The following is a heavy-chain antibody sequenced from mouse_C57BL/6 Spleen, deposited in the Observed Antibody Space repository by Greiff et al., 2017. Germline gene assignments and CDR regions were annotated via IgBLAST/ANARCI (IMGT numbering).Heavy chain of an antibody. CDR2: IYPGDGDT. Sequence: QVQLQQSGAELVKPGASVKISCKASGYAFSSYWMNWVKQRPGKGLEWIGQIYPGDGDTNYNGKFKGKATLTADKSSSTAYMQLSSLTSEDSAVYYCARGEKSGYFDYWGQGTTLTVSS. CDR3: ARGEKSGYFDY. CDR1: GYAFSSYW. D-gene: IGHD1-3*01. J-gene: IGHJ2*01. V-gene: IGHV1-80*01.